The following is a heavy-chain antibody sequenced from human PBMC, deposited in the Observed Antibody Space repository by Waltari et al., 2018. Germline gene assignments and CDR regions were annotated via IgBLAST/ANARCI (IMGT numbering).Heavy chain of an antibody. CDR3: AGSSNFGIYGLDV. V-gene: IGHV4-4*07. J-gene: IGHJ6*02. CDR1: CGSISSYY. CDR2: IYASGST. Sequence: QVQLQESGPGLVKPSETLSLICNVSCGSISSYYWNWIRQPAGKGLEWIGRIYASGSTSYNPSLESRISMSVDTSKNHFSLKLSSVTAADTGVYYCAGSSNFGIYGLDVWGQGTTVVVSS. D-gene: IGHD3-3*01.